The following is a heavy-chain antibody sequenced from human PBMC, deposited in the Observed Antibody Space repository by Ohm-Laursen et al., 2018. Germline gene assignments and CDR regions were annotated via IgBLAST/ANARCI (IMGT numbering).Heavy chain of an antibody. D-gene: IGHD6-19*01. J-gene: IGHJ3*02. CDR1: GFNFINYA. CDR3: AKRYSTGWYYGDPLDI. Sequence: SLRLSCAASGFNFINYAMSWVRQAPGKGLEWVASISGSGDRTYFADSVKGRFTISRDNSKNTLSLQMNRLGAEDTAIYYCAKRYSTGWYYGDPLDIWGQGTMVTVSS. V-gene: IGHV3-23*01. CDR2: ISGSGDRT.